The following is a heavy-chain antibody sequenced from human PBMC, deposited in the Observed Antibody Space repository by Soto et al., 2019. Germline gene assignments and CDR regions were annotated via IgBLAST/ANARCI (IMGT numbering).Heavy chain of an antibody. CDR1: GFTFSSYW. J-gene: IGHJ3*02. V-gene: IGHV3-7*01. CDR2: INQDGSET. CDR3: ARDVHELYDAFDI. Sequence: GGSLRLSCAASGFTFSSYWMSWVRQAPGKGLEWVANINQDGSETYYVDSVKGRFTISRDNAKKSLYLQMNSLRAEDTAVYYCARDVHELYDAFDIWGQGTMVTVSS. D-gene: IGHD1-1*01.